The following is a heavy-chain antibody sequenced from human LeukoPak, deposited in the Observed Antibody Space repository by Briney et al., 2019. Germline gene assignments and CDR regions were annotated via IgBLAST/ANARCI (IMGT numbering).Heavy chain of an antibody. D-gene: IGHD6-19*01. V-gene: IGHV1-2*02. J-gene: IGHJ4*02. CDR1: GYTFTGYY. CDR3: ARDELDSSGWYGG. Sequence: ASLKVSCKASGYTFTGYYMHWVRQAPGQGLEWMGWINPNSGGTNYAQKFQGRVTMTRDTSISTAYMELSRLRSDDTAVYYCARDELDSSGWYGGWGQGTLVTVSS. CDR2: INPNSGGT.